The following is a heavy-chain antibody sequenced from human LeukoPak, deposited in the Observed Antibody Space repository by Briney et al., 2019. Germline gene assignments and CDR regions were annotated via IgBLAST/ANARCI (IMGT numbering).Heavy chain of an antibody. CDR2: ISFDGSNQ. Sequence: GESLRLSCAASGFTFSSYGMHWVRQAPGKGLEWVALISFDGSNQYYADSVKGRFTISRDNSKNTLYLQMNNLRAEDTAVYYCAKSSSMVRGSNNWFDPWGQGTLVTVSS. CDR1: GFTFSSYG. V-gene: IGHV3-30*18. J-gene: IGHJ5*02. CDR3: AKSSSMVRGSNNWFDP. D-gene: IGHD3-10*01.